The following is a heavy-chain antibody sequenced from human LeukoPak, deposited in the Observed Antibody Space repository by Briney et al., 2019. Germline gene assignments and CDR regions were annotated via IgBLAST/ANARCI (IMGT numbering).Heavy chain of an antibody. CDR2: IQYDGSNK. V-gene: IGHV3-30*02. J-gene: IGHJ4*02. CDR3: AKSTGSTPTHTLDY. D-gene: IGHD3-10*01. CDR1: GFTFDEYA. Sequence: GGSLRLSCAASGFTFDEYAMHWVRQAPGKGLEWLTFIQYDGSNKYYADSVKGRFTISRDNSKNRLYLQMNSLRVEDTAMYYCAKSTGSTPTHTLDYWGQGTRVTVSS.